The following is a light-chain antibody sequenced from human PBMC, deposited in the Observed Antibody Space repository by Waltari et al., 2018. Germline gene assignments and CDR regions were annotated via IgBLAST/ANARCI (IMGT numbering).Light chain of an antibody. Sequence: DIQMTQSPSSLSASAGDRVTITCRASQGISTYLNWYQQKPGKAPKRLIYAASSLESGVPSRFSGSGSGTDFTLTISSLQPEDFATYYCLQNNSNPYSFGQGTKVEIK. V-gene: IGKV1-17*01. CDR2: AAS. CDR1: QGISTY. CDR3: LQNNSNPYS. J-gene: IGKJ2*03.